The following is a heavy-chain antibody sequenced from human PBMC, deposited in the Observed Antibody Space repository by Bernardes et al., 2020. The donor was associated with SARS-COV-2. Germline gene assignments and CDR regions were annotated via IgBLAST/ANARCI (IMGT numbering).Heavy chain of an antibody. J-gene: IGHJ6*02. V-gene: IGHV3-30*18. CDR1: AFTFTRSG. CDR2: ISYDGSNK. Sequence: VGSLRFSLAVSAFTFTRSGMHWFRQSPGKALDWVAAISYDGSNKYSADSAKGRFTISRDNSKNTLYLQMNSLRAEDTAVYYCAKDRYSSSWAYGMDVWGQGTTVTVSS. CDR3: AKDRYSSSWAYGMDV. D-gene: IGHD6-13*01.